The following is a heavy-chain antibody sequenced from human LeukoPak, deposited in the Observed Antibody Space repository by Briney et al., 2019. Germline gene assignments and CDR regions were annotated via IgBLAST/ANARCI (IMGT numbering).Heavy chain of an antibody. CDR3: ARGITIFGAEPRYYFDY. CDR2: IYYSGST. V-gene: IGHV4-39*07. D-gene: IGHD3-3*01. J-gene: IGHJ4*02. CDR1: GGSISSSSYY. Sequence: PSETLSLTCTVSGGSISSSSYYWGWIRQPPGKGLEWIGSIYYSGSTYYNPSLKSRVTISVDTSKNQFSLKLSSVTAADTAVYYCARGITIFGAEPRYYFDYWGQGTLVTVSS.